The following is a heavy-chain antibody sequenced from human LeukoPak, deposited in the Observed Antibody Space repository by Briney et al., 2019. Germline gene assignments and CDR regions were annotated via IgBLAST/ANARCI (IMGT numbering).Heavy chain of an antibody. Sequence: KPGGSLRLSCAASGFTFSSYAMSWVRQAPGKGLEWVSLISKSGGDTYYADSVKGRFTISRDNAKNSLYLQMNSLRAEDTAVYYCARDRYYYDSSGYSADAFDIWGQGTMVTVSS. CDR3: ARDRYYYDSSGYSADAFDI. J-gene: IGHJ3*02. D-gene: IGHD3-22*01. CDR2: ISKSGGDT. V-gene: IGHV3-21*01. CDR1: GFTFSSYA.